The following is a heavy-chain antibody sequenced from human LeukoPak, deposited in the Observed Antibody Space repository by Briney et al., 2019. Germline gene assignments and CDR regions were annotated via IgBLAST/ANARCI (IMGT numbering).Heavy chain of an antibody. D-gene: IGHD4-17*01. J-gene: IGHJ4*02. CDR3: NTDGDYGDYVDS. Sequence: GGSLRLSCAASGFTFNLAWINWVRQAPGKGLEWVGRIKNKIDGGTTDYAAPVKGRFTISRDDSKNTVYLQMNSLKSEDTALYYCNTDGDYGDYVDSWGQGTLVTV. CDR2: IKNKIDGGTT. CDR1: GFTFNLAW. V-gene: IGHV3-15*07.